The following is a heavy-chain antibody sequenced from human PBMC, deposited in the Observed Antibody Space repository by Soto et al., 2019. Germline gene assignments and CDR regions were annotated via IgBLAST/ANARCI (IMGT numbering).Heavy chain of an antibody. CDR1: GFTFSSYV. D-gene: IGHD6-19*01. J-gene: IGHJ4*02. V-gene: IGHV3-23*01. Sequence: PGGSLRLSCAASGFTFSSYVMSWVRQAPGKGLEWVSAISGSGGSTFYADSVKGRFTISRDNSKNTLYLQMNSLRAEDTAVYYCAKRRSGWTVDLFDYWGQGTLVTVSS. CDR2: ISGSGGST. CDR3: AKRRSGWTVDLFDY.